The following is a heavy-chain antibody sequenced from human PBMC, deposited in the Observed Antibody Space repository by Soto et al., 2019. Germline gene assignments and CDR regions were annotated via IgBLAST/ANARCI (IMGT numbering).Heavy chain of an antibody. V-gene: IGHV4-61*01. Sequence: SETLSLTCSVSGGSVSSESYYWSWIRQTPGKGLEWIGNVENSGSTKYNPSLKSRVTIAVDTSKNQFSLKLSSVTGADTAVYYCARERGDSHWIDPWGQGTLVTVSS. D-gene: IGHD2-21*01. CDR1: GGSVSSESYY. CDR2: VENSGST. CDR3: ARERGDSHWIDP. J-gene: IGHJ5*02.